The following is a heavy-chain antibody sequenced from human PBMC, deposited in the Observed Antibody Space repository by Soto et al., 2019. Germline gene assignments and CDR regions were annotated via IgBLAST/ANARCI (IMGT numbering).Heavy chain of an antibody. CDR2: IDYSGST. CDR1: GGSISSGGYY. D-gene: IGHD3-22*01. Sequence: SETLSLTCAVSGGSISSGGYYWSWIRQDPGKGLEWIGYIDYSGSTYYNPSLKSRVTMSVDTSKHQFSLKLSSVTAADTAVYYCARARDSSAYEGLNFDYWGQGTLVTVSS. J-gene: IGHJ4*02. V-gene: IGHV4-31*11. CDR3: ARARDSSAYEGLNFDY.